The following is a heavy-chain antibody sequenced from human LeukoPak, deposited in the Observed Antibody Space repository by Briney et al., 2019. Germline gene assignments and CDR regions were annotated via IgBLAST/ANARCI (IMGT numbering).Heavy chain of an antibody. J-gene: IGHJ4*02. CDR3: ARLGCSSTCCYEY. D-gene: IGHD2-2*01. Sequence: GGSLRLSCAASGFTVSSNYMSWVRQAPGKGLEWVSVIYSGGSTYYADSVKGRFTISRDNSKNTLYLQMNSLRAEDTAVYYCARLGCSSTCCYEYWGQGTLVTVSS. V-gene: IGHV3-66*02. CDR1: GFTVSSNY. CDR2: IYSGGST.